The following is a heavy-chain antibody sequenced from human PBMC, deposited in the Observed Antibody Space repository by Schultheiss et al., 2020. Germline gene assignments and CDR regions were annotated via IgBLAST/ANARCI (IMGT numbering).Heavy chain of an antibody. V-gene: IGHV4-4*07. D-gene: IGHD3-10*01. CDR3: ARIGDGSGSYSPPYYYYYMDV. CDR2: VSISGTT. Sequence: SETLSLTCTVSGGSISSYYWSWIRQPAGKGLEWIGRVSISGTTYYSPSLKSRVIISIDTSDNGFSLKLTSVTAADTAVYYCARIGDGSGSYSPPYYYYYMDVWGKGTTVTVSS. CDR1: GGSISSYY. J-gene: IGHJ6*03.